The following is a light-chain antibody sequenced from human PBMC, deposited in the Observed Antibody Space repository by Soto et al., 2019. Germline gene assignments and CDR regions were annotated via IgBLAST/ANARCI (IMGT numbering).Light chain of an antibody. CDR3: QQRSNWPPFT. CDR1: QSVSSY. J-gene: IGKJ3*01. CDR2: DAS. V-gene: IGKV3-11*01. Sequence: EIVLTQSPATLSLSPGERATLSCRASQSVSSYLAWYQQKPGQAPRLLIYDASNRATGIPARFTGSGSGTDFTLTISSLEHEDFAVYYWQQRSNWPPFTFGPGTKVDIK.